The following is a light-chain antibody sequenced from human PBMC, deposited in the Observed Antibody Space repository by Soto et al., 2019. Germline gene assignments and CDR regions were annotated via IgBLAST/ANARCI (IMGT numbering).Light chain of an antibody. CDR3: QQYGSSRT. V-gene: IGKV3-20*01. CDR2: GTS. J-gene: IGKJ1*01. CDR1: RSFSSNY. Sequence: IVLTQSPGTLSLSPGERATLSCRASRSFSSNYLAWYQQKPGQAPRLLIYGTSSRATGIPDRFSGSGSGTDFTLTISRLEPEDFAVYYCQQYGSSRTFGQGTKV.